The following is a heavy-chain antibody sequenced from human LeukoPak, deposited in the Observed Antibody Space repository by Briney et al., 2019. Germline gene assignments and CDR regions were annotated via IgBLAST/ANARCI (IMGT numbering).Heavy chain of an antibody. D-gene: IGHD3-3*01. CDR3: ARTRDYYSPAFDI. CDR1: GGSINSGDYY. V-gene: IGHV4-39*07. J-gene: IGHJ3*02. Sequence: SETLSLTCTVSGGSINSGDYYWVWIRQPPGKGLEWIGSIYYSGSTSYNPSLKSRVTMTVDTSKSQFSLKLSSVTAADTAVYYCARTRDYYSPAFDIWGQGTVVTVSS. CDR2: IYYSGST.